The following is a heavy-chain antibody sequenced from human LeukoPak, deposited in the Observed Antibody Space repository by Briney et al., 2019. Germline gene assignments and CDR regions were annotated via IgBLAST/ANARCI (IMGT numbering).Heavy chain of an antibody. Sequence: SETLSLTCIVSGASISSHYWSWMRQPPGQGLEWIGYIYHSGSTKYNPSLKSRVAISVDTSKNQFSLKLRSMTAADTAVYYCARGDDYGEHYFDYWGQGTLVTVSS. V-gene: IGHV4-59*11. J-gene: IGHJ4*02. CDR3: ARGDDYGEHYFDY. D-gene: IGHD4-17*01. CDR1: GASISSHY. CDR2: IYHSGST.